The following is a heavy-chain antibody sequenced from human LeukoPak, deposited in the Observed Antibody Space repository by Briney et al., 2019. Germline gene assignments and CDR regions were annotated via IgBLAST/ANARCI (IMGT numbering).Heavy chain of an antibody. Sequence: PSETLSLTCTVSGGSIRSSYYYWGWIRQPPGKGLEWIGSIYDSGSTYYNPSLKSRVTISVDTSKNQFSLKLNSVTAADTAVYYCARGQYDYGGNPSFDPWGQGTLVTVSS. CDR2: IYDSGST. CDR3: ARGQYDYGGNPSFDP. CDR1: GGSIRSSYYY. D-gene: IGHD4-23*01. V-gene: IGHV4-39*01. J-gene: IGHJ5*02.